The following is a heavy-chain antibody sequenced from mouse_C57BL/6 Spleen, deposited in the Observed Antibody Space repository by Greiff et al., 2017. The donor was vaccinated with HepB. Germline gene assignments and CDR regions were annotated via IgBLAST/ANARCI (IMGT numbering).Heavy chain of an antibody. Sequence: EVQLQQSGPELVKPGASVKISCKASGYSFTGYYMNWVKQSPEKSLEWIGEINPSTGGTTYNQKFKAKATLTVDKSSSTAYMQLKSLTSEDSAVYYCARERYYGSTRLYFDVWGTGTTVTVSS. J-gene: IGHJ1*03. CDR1: GYSFTGYY. CDR2: INPSTGGT. CDR3: ARERYYGSTRLYFDV. V-gene: IGHV1-42*01. D-gene: IGHD1-1*01.